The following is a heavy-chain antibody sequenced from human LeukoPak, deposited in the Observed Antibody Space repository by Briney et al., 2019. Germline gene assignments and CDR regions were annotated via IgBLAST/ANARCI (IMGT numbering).Heavy chain of an antibody. CDR3: AKARDSSGWAGY. V-gene: IGHV3-23*01. D-gene: IGHD6-19*01. Sequence: GGSLRLSCAASEFTFSSYAMSWVRQAPGKGLEWVSGINVSGGSTYYADSVKGRFTVSRDNSKNTLYLQMNSLRAEDTAVYYCAKARDSSGWAGYWGQGTLVTVSS. CDR2: INVSGGST. J-gene: IGHJ4*02. CDR1: EFTFSSYA.